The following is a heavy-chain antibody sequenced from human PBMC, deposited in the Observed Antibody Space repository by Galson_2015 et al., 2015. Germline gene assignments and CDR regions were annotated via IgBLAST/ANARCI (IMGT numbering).Heavy chain of an antibody. J-gene: IGHJ4*02. D-gene: IGHD5-12*01. Sequence: SLRLSCAASGFTFSDYYMSWIRQAPGKGLEWVSYMSSSSSYTNYADSVKGRFTISRDNAKNSLYLQMNSLRAEDTAVYYCARLYSGYDHYFDYWGQGTLVTVSS. CDR2: MSSSSSYT. V-gene: IGHV3-11*06. CDR1: GFTFSDYY. CDR3: ARLYSGYDHYFDY.